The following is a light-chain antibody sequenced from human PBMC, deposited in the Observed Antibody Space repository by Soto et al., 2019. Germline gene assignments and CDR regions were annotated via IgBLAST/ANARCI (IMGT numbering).Light chain of an antibody. V-gene: IGKV1-12*01. Sequence: DNQMTQSPSTVSASVGERVTITCRASQGLSSWLAWYQQKSGKAPELLIFATSTLQSGVPSRFSGSGSGTEFTLTICSLQPEDFATYFCQHAGVFGPGTKVDV. J-gene: IGKJ3*01. CDR1: QGLSSW. CDR3: QHAGV. CDR2: ATS.